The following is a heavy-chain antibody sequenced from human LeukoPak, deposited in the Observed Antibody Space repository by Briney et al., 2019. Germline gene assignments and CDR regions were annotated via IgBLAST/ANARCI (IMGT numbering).Heavy chain of an antibody. J-gene: IGHJ4*02. D-gene: IGHD5-12*01. CDR3: ARRVGIVATIDY. Sequence: SETLSLTCTVSGGSISSGSYYWSWIRQPAGKGLEWIGRIYTSGSTNYNPSLKSRVTISVDTSKNQFSLKLSSVTAADTAVYYCARRVGIVATIDYWGQGTLVTVSS. CDR2: IYTSGST. CDR1: GGSISSGSYY. V-gene: IGHV4-61*02.